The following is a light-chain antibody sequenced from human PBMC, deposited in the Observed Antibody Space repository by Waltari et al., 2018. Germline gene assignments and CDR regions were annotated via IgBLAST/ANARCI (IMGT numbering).Light chain of an antibody. CDR1: SSDVGNYIL. CDR3: SSYAGSSTVV. V-gene: IGLV2-23*01. CDR2: EDT. J-gene: IGLJ3*02. Sequence: QSALTQPASVSASPGQSMTISCTGTSSDVGNYILVSWYQQHPGKAPKLMIYEDTKRPSGVSNRFSGSKSGNTASLTISGLQAEDEADYFCSSYAGSSTVVFGGGTKLTVL.